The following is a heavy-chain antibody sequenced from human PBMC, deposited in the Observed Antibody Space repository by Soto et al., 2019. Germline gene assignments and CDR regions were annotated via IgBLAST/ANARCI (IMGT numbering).Heavy chain of an antibody. CDR3: AREAVAENYYYYYMDV. J-gene: IGHJ6*03. Sequence: GGSLRLSCAASGFTFSSYWMHWVRQAPGKGLVWVSRINSEGSSTSYAESVKGRYTNSRDNAKNTLYLQMNSLRAEDTAVYYCAREAVAENYYYYYMDVWGKGTTVTVSS. CDR1: GFTFSSYW. V-gene: IGHV3-74*01. D-gene: IGHD6-13*01. CDR2: INSEGSST.